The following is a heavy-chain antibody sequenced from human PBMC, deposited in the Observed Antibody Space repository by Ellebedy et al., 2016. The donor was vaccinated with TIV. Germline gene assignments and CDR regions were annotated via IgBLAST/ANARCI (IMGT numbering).Heavy chain of an antibody. V-gene: IGHV4-59*12. D-gene: IGHD2-21*02. CDR2: IYYSGST. CDR3: AMGYCGGDCYSGSQWYFDL. Sequence: MPSETLSPTCPVSGASISSYYWSWIRQPPAKGLEWIGYIYYSGSTNYNPSLKSRVTISVDTSKNQFSLKLSSVTAADTAVYYCAMGYCGGDCYSGSQWYFDLWGRGTLVTVSS. CDR1: GASISSYY. J-gene: IGHJ2*01.